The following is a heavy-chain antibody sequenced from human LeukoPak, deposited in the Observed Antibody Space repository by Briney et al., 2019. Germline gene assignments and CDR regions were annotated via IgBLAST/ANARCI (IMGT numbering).Heavy chain of an antibody. J-gene: IGHJ4*02. Sequence: PGGSLRLSCAASGFTFSSYSMNWVRQAPGKGLEWVSYISSSSSTIYYADSVKGRFTISRDNAKNSLYLQMNSLRAEDTAVYYCARDKGSECFDYWGQGTLVTVSS. V-gene: IGHV3-48*01. CDR1: GFTFSSYS. CDR3: ARDKGSECFDY. CDR2: ISSSSSTI.